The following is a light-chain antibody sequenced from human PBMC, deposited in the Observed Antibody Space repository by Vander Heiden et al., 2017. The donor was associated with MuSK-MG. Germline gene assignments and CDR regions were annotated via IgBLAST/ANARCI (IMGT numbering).Light chain of an antibody. Sequence: STGTLSLSPGERATLSCRASQSVSSSFFAWYQQKPGQAPRLLIYGASSRATGIPDRFSGSGSGTDFTLTISRLEPEDFAVYYCQQDGSSPFTFGHGTKVDIK. V-gene: IGKV3-20*01. CDR2: GAS. CDR3: QQDGSSPFT. J-gene: IGKJ3*01. CDR1: QSVSSSF.